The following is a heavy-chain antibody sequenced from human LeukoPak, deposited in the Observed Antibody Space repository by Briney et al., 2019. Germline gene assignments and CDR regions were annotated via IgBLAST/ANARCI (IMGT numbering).Heavy chain of an antibody. CDR3: AREIMITFGGVIAPGLFDP. CDR2: IYYSGST. Sequence: PSETLSLTCTVSGGSISSYYWSWIRQPAGKGLERIGYIYYSGSTNYNPSLKSRVTISVDTSKNQFSLKLSSVTAADTAVYYCAREIMITFGGVIAPGLFDPWGQGTLVTVSS. D-gene: IGHD3-16*02. J-gene: IGHJ5*02. CDR1: GGSISSYY. V-gene: IGHV4-59*01.